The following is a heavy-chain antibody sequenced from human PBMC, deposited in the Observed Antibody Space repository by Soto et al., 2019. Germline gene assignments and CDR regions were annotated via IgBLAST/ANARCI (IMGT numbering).Heavy chain of an antibody. D-gene: IGHD5-18*01. CDR1: GGSISSYY. CDR3: ARAPVDTAMAIAY. J-gene: IGHJ4*02. V-gene: IGHV4-59*01. Sequence: SETLSLTCTVSGGSISSYYWSWIRQPPGKGLEWIGYIYYSGSTNYNPSLKSRVTISVDTSKNQFSLQLSSVTAADTAVYYCARAPVDTAMAIAYWGQGTLVTVSS. CDR2: IYYSGST.